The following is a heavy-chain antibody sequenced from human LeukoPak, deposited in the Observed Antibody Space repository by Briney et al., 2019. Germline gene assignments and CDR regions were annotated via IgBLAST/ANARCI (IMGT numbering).Heavy chain of an antibody. CDR1: RLSFSGYG. V-gene: IGHV3-23*01. J-gene: IGHJ4*02. CDR2: ISGSGGST. CDR3: ANLSPGIAAAGADY. D-gene: IGHD6-13*01. Sequence: PGGSLRLSCEASRLSFSGYGMHWVRQAPGKGLEWVSAISGSGGSTYYADSVKGRFTISRDNSKNTLYLQMNSLRAEDTAVYYCANLSPGIAAAGADYWGQGTLVTVSS.